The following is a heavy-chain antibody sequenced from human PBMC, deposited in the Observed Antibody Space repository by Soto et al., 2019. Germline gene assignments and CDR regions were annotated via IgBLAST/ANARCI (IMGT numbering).Heavy chain of an antibody. Sequence: PGGSLRLSCAVSGLTLSRYWMSWVRQAPGKGLEWVANINQDGSDKNYLDSVKGRFTVSRDNAKNSLYLQMNGLRVEDTAVYFCARGHYGMEDWGQGTMVTVSS. J-gene: IGHJ6*02. CDR1: GLTLSRYW. CDR3: ARGHYGMED. V-gene: IGHV3-7*05. CDR2: INQDGSDK.